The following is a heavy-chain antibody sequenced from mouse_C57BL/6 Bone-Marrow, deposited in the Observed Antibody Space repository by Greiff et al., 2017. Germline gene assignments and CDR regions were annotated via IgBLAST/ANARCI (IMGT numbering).Heavy chain of an antibody. Sequence: EVQLQQSGTVLARPGASVKMSCKTSGYTFTSYWMHWVKQRPGQGLEWIGAISPGNSDTSYNQKFKGKAKLTAVTSASTAYMELSRLTNEDSAVYYCTRDDYDGWFAYWGQGTLVTVSA. D-gene: IGHD2-4*01. V-gene: IGHV1-5*01. CDR1: GYTFTSYW. J-gene: IGHJ3*01. CDR2: ISPGNSDT. CDR3: TRDDYDGWFAY.